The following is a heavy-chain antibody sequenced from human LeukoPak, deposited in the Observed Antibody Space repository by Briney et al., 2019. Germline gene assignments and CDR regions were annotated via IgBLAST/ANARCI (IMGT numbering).Heavy chain of an antibody. CDR2: INQDGSEK. CDR1: GFTFSNAW. CDR3: ARDGIDY. D-gene: IGHD1-26*01. V-gene: IGHV3-7*04. J-gene: IGHJ4*02. Sequence: GGSLRLSCAASGFTFSNAWMSWVRQAPGKGLEWVANINQDGSEKYYVDSVKGRFTISRDNAKNSVNLQMNSLRAEDTALYYCARDGIDYWGQGTLVTVSS.